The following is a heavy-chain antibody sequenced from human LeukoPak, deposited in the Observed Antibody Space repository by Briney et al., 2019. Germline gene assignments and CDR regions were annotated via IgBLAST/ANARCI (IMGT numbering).Heavy chain of an antibody. V-gene: IGHV4-34*01. CDR2: INHSGST. CDR1: GGSFSGNY. CDR3: AREGGIYIRNFDY. D-gene: IGHD3-16*01. Sequence: SETLSLTCAVYGGSFSGNYWNWIRQPPGKGLEWIGEINHSGSTNYNPSLKSRVTISVDTSKNQFSLKLSSVTAADTAVYYCAREGGIYIRNFDYWGQGTLVTVSS. J-gene: IGHJ4*02.